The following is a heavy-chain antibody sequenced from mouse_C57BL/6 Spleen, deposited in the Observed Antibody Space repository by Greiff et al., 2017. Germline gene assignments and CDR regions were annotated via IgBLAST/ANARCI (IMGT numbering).Heavy chain of an antibody. V-gene: IGHV1-82*01. CDR2: IYPGDGDT. CDR3: ASNSYYDMDY. J-gene: IGHJ4*01. CDR1: GYAFSSSW. D-gene: IGHD1-3*01. Sequence: QVQLQQSGPELVKPGASVKISCKASGYAFSSSWMNWVKQRPGKGLEWIGRIYPGDGDTNYNGKFKGKATLTADKSTSTAYMQLSSLTSEDSAVYFCASNSYYDMDYWGQGTSVTVSS.